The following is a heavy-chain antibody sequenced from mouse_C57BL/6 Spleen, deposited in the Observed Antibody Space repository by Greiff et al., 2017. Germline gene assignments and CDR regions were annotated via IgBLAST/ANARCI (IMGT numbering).Heavy chain of an antibody. V-gene: IGHV5-9*01. Sequence: VMLVESGGGLVKPGGSLKLSCAASGFTFSSYTMSWVRQTPEKRLEWVATISGGGGNTYYPDSVKGRFTISRDNAKNTLYLQMSSLRSEDTALYYCARLDSGTLTWGQGTTLTVSS. J-gene: IGHJ2*01. CDR2: ISGGGGNT. CDR3: ARLDSGTLT. D-gene: IGHD1-1*01. CDR1: GFTFSSYT.